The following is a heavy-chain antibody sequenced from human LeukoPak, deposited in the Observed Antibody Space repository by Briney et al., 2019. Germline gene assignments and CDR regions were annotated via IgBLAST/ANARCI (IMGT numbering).Heavy chain of an antibody. D-gene: IGHD6-13*01. V-gene: IGHV1-18*01. Sequence: RASVKVSCKTSGYSFTSYGISWVRQAPGQGLEWMGWISAYNGNTNYAQKVQGRVTMTTDTSTSTAYMELRSLRSDDTAVYYCARDRWYSRNWNDAVDIWGQGTMVTVSS. J-gene: IGHJ3*02. CDR3: ARDRWYSRNWNDAVDI. CDR1: GYSFTSYG. CDR2: ISAYNGNT.